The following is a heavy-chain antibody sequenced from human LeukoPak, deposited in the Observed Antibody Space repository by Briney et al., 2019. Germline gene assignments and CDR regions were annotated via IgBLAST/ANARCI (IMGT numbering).Heavy chain of an antibody. J-gene: IGHJ5*01. D-gene: IGHD1-26*01. CDR1: EFTFKNYA. CDR3: AKDSVGATTLDWFDS. Sequence: GGSLRLFCAASEFTFKNYAMHWVRQAPGKGLDWVAFIRYDGNNKFYADSVKGRFTISRDNSKNTLYLQMNNLRPEDTAIYYCAKDSVGATTLDWFDSWGQGTLVTVSS. CDR2: IRYDGNNK. V-gene: IGHV3-30*02.